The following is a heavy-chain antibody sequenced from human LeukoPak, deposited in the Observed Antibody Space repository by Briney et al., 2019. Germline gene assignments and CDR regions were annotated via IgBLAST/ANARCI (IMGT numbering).Heavy chain of an antibody. CDR1: GFTFSSYA. D-gene: IGHD1-26*01. J-gene: IGHJ4*02. Sequence: PGRSLRLSCAASGFTFSSYAMHWVRQAPGKGLEWVAVISYDGSNKYYADSVKGRFTISRDNSKNTLYLQMNSLRAEDTAVYYCARRRYSGSSQHFDYWGQGTLVTVSS. V-gene: IGHV3-30*04. CDR2: ISYDGSNK. CDR3: ARRRYSGSSQHFDY.